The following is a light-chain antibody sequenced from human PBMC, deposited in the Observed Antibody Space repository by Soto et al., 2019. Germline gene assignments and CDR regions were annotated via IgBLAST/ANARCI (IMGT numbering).Light chain of an antibody. CDR2: DAS. J-gene: IGKJ5*01. Sequence: ETVLTQSPATLSLSHGASATLSCRASQSVSTYLAWYQQKPGQAPRLLIYDASNRVTGIPARFRGSGSGTDFTLTISSLEPDDFAVYYCQQRSNWQITFGQGTRLEIK. CDR1: QSVSTY. V-gene: IGKV3-11*01. CDR3: QQRSNWQIT.